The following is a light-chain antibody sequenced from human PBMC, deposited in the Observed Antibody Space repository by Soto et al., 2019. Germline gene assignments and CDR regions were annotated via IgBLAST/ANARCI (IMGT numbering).Light chain of an antibody. CDR2: RND. CDR3: AAWDDSLSGFV. J-gene: IGLJ1*01. Sequence: QAVVTQPPSASGTPGQRVTIPCSGSTSNIGSNYVYWYQQLPGTAPKLLIYRNDQRPSGVPDRFSGSKSGTSASLAISGLRSEDEADYYCAAWDDSLSGFVFGAGTKVTVL. CDR1: TSNIGSNY. V-gene: IGLV1-47*01.